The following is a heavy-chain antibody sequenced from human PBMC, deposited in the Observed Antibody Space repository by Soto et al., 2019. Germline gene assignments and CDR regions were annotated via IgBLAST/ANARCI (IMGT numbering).Heavy chain of an antibody. CDR3: ASKELGYCSGGSSYSYFDD. CDR2: INHSGST. Sequence: PSETLSLTCAVYVVSFSGYYWSCIRHPPGKWLEWIGEINHSGSTNYNPSLKSRVTISVDTSKNQFSLKLSSVTAADTAVYYCASKELGYCSGGSSYSYFDDWGQGTPDIVSS. V-gene: IGHV4-34*01. J-gene: IGHJ4*02. D-gene: IGHD2-15*01. CDR1: VVSFSGYY.